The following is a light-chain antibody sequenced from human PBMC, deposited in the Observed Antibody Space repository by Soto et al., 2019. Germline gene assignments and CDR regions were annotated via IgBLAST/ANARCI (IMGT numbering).Light chain of an antibody. CDR2: KAS. Sequence: DIQMTQSPSTLSGSVGDRVTITCRASQTISSWLAWYQQKPGKAPKLLIYKASTLKSGVPSRFSGSGSGTEITLTISSLQPDDFETYYGQHYNSYSEAFGQGTKVERK. J-gene: IGKJ1*01. V-gene: IGKV1-5*03. CDR3: QHYNSYSEA. CDR1: QTISSW.